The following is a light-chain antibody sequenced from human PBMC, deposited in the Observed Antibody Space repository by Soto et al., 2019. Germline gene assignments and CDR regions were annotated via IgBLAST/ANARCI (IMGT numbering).Light chain of an antibody. Sequence: EIVLTQSPGTLSLSRGERATLSCRASQSARISLGWYQQKPGQAPRLLIYDVSTRATGVPARFSGSGSGTEFTLTISSPQSEDFAVYYCQQYNNWPPTFGQGTRLEIK. CDR1: QSARIS. V-gene: IGKV3-15*01. CDR2: DVS. J-gene: IGKJ5*01. CDR3: QQYNNWPPT.